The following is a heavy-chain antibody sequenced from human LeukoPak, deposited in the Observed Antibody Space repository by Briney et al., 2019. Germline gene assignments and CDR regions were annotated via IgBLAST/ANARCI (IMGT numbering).Heavy chain of an antibody. CDR1: NGSISSINYY. Sequence: SETLSLTCTVSNGSISSINYYWGCIRQSPGKGLEWIGSIYYSGNTYYNPSLKRRVTISVDTSKNQFSLKLSSVSAADTALYYCASIYGSGSYLDYWGQGTLVTVSS. V-gene: IGHV4-39*07. CDR2: IYYSGNT. CDR3: ASIYGSGSYLDY. D-gene: IGHD3-10*01. J-gene: IGHJ4*02.